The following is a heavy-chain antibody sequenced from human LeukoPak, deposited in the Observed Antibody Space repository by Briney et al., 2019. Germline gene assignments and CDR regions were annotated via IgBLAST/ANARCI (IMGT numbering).Heavy chain of an antibody. CDR2: MNPNSGNT. CDR3: ARGGYCSRTSCYGVFDP. Sequence: ASVKVSCKASGYTFTSYDINWVRQATGQGLDGMGWMNPNSGNTGYAQKFQGRVTMTRNTSISTAYIELSSLRSEDTAVYYCARGGYCSRTSCYGVFDPWGQGTLVTVSS. D-gene: IGHD2-2*01. CDR1: GYTFTSYD. J-gene: IGHJ5*02. V-gene: IGHV1-8*01.